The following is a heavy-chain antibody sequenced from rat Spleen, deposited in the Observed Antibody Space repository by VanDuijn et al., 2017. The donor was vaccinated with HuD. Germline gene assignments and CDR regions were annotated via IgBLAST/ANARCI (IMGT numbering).Heavy chain of an antibody. CDR1: GYSIISSYR. V-gene: IGHV3-3*01. D-gene: IGHD1-11*01. Sequence: EVQLQESGPGLVKPSQSLSLTCSVTGYSIISSYRWSWIRKFPGNKLEWMGYINNSGSTDYNPSLKSRISITRDTSKNQFFLQVNSVTTEDTATYYCAKTTVAYYYVMDAWGQGASVTVSS. J-gene: IGHJ4*01. CDR2: INNSGST. CDR3: AKTTVAYYYVMDA.